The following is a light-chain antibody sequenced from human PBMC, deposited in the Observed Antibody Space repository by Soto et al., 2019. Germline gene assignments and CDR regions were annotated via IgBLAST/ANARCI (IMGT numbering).Light chain of an antibody. V-gene: IGKV1-39*01. CDR1: QNIRTS. J-gene: IGKJ2*01. Sequence: DIQMTQSPSSLSASVGDRVTITCRASQNIRTSLNWYQQRPGKAPQLLIYAASSLQSDVSSRFSGSGSGTNFTLTVISLQPEDFAIYYCQQSSFTGYTFGQGTKLDMK. CDR2: AAS. CDR3: QQSSFTGYT.